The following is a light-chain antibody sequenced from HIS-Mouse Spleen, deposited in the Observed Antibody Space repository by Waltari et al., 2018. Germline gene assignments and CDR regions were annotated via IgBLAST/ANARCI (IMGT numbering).Light chain of an antibody. Sequence: QSALTQPPSASGSPGQSVTISCTGTSSDVGGVNSVSWYQQHPGEAPNLMIYVVSKRPSGVPDRFSGSKSGNTASLTVSGLQAEDEADYYCSSYAGSNIYVFGTGTKVTVL. CDR2: VVS. J-gene: IGLJ1*01. CDR1: SSDVGGVNS. CDR3: SSYAGSNIYV. V-gene: IGLV2-8*01.